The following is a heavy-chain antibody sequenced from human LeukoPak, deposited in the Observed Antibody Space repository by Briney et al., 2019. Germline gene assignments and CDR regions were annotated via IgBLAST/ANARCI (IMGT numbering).Heavy chain of an antibody. V-gene: IGHV3-7*01. D-gene: IGHD1-1*01. J-gene: IGHJ4*02. CDR2: IKQDGSDK. CDR3: ARDATNFDY. CDR1: GFTFSIYS. Sequence: GGSLRLSCAASGFTFSIYSMSWVRQAPGRGLEWVANIKQDGSDKYYLDSVKGRFTISRDNAKNSLYLQMNSLGAEDTAVYYCARDATNFDYWGQGTLVTVSS.